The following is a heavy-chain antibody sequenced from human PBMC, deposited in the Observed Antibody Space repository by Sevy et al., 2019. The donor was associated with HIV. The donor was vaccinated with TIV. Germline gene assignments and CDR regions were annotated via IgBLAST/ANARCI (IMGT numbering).Heavy chain of an antibody. D-gene: IGHD3-22*01. Sequence: GGSLRLSCAASGFTFSNAWMNWVRQAPGKGLEWVGRIKSKTDGGTTDYAEPVKGRFTISRDDSKNTLYLQMNSLKTDDTAVYYCTTSLRDYYDSSGIDYWGQGTLVTVSS. V-gene: IGHV3-15*07. CDR1: GFTFSNAW. CDR2: IKSKTDGGTT. CDR3: TTSLRDYYDSSGIDY. J-gene: IGHJ4*02.